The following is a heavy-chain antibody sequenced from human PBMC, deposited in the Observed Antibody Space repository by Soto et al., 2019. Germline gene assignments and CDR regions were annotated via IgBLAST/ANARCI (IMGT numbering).Heavy chain of an antibody. CDR3: ARDTTVVIGAFDI. V-gene: IGHV3-53*01. Sequence: VGSLRLSCAASWFTVSSNYMSWVRQAPGKGLEWVSVIYSGGSTYYADSVKGRFTISRDNSKNTLYLQMNSLRAEDTAVYYCARDTTVVIGAFDIWGQGTMVTVSS. D-gene: IGHD4-17*01. CDR1: WFTVSSNY. CDR2: IYSGGST. J-gene: IGHJ3*02.